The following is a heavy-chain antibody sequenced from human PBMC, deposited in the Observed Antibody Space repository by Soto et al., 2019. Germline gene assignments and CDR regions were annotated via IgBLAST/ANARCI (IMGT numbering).Heavy chain of an antibody. CDR1: GYSFTSYW. J-gene: IGHJ4*02. CDR3: ARHTSRPMIVVPIGPPAPNY. V-gene: IGHV5-51*01. CDR2: IYPGDSDT. D-gene: IGHD3-22*01. Sequence: PGESLKISCKGSGYSFTSYWIGWVRQMPGKGLEWMGIIYPGDSDTRYSPSFQGQVTISADKSISTAYLQWSSLKASDTAMYYCARHTSRPMIVVPIGPPAPNYWGQGTLVTVSS.